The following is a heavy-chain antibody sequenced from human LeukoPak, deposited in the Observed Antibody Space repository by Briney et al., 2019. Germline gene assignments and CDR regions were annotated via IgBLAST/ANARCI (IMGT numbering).Heavy chain of an antibody. CDR2: MKEDGSDE. V-gene: IGHV3-7*01. CDR1: DFSFSDPT. D-gene: IGHD3-16*01. CDR3: VVGGAGGGYFPN. J-gene: IGHJ1*01. Sequence: GGSLRLSCAAFDFSFSDPTMSWVRQAAGKGLEWVAKMKEDGSDEKYVDSVKGRFTISRDNAKNSLYLQMNSLRPEDTAVYFCVVGGAGGGYFPNWGQGSLVIVSS.